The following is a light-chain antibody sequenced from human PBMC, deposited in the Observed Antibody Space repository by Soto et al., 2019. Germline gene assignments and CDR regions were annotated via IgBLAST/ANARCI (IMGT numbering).Light chain of an antibody. CDR1: SSDVGGYDY. Sequence: QSALTQPRSVSGSPGQSVTISCTGTSSDVGGYDYVSWYQQHPGKAPKLMIYDVTKRPSGVPDRFSGSRSGNTASLTISGLHAEDDADYYCCSYAGTLALYDFGAGTKVTFL. CDR2: DVT. J-gene: IGLJ1*01. V-gene: IGLV2-11*01. CDR3: CSYAGTLALYD.